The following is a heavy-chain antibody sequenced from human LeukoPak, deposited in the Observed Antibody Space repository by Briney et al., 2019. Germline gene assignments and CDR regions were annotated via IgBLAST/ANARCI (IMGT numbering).Heavy chain of an antibody. D-gene: IGHD4-17*01. CDR2: ISGSGGRT. Sequence: QAAGSLSPSCPLAAFTSADLATRWVRPAPGKGLEWVSTISGSGGRTYYADSVKGRFTISRDNSENSLYMQMNSLRVDDTPLYYCARDRDDSGDPDAFDMWGQGTMVTVSS. J-gene: IGHJ3*02. CDR1: AFTSADLA. V-gene: IGHV3-23*01. CDR3: ARDRDDSGDPDAFDM.